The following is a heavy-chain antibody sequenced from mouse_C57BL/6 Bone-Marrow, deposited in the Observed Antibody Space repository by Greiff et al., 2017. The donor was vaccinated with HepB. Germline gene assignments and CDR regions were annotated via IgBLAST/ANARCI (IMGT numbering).Heavy chain of an antibody. J-gene: IGHJ1*03. D-gene: IGHD1-1*01. V-gene: IGHV5-17*01. CDR1: GFTFSDYG. CDR3: PNQYCYYGSSYLYFDV. CDR2: ISSGSSTI. Sequence: EVQLMESGGGLVKPGGSLKLSCAASGFTFSDYGMHWVRQAPEKGLEWVAYISSGSSTIYYADTVKGRFTISRDNAKNTLFLQMPSLRSEHTAMYYCPNQYCYYGSSYLYFDVWGTGTTVTVSS.